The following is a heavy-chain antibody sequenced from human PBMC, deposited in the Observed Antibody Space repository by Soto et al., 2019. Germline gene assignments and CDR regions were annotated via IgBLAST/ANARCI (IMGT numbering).Heavy chain of an antibody. V-gene: IGHV3-66*01. Sequence: GSLRLSCAASGFTVSSNYMSWVRQAPGKGLEWVSVIYSGGSTYYADSVKGRFTISRDNSKNTLYLQMNSLRAEDTAVYYCARESAGTEYYYGMDVWGQGTTVTVSS. CDR2: IYSGGST. D-gene: IGHD6-13*01. J-gene: IGHJ6*02. CDR3: ARESAGTEYYYGMDV. CDR1: GFTVSSNY.